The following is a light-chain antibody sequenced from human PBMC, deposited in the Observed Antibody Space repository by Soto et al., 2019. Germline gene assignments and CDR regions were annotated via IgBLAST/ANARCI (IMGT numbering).Light chain of an antibody. CDR2: EGS. CDR1: SSDVGSYNL. J-gene: IGLJ2*01. V-gene: IGLV2-23*01. CDR3: CSYAGSSTSL. Sequence: QSALTQPASVSGSPGQSITISCTGSSSDVGSYNLVSWYQQHPGKAPKHMIYEGSKRPSGVSNRFSGSNSGNTASLTISGVQAEDEADYYCCSYAGSSTSLFGGGTKLTVL.